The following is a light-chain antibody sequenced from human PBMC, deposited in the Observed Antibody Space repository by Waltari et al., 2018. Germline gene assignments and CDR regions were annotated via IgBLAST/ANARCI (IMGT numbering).Light chain of an antibody. CDR2: DAS. V-gene: IGKV1-5*01. CDR3: QHYDSYPVT. Sequence: DIQMTQSPSTLSASVGDRVTITCRASQSIGRRMAWYQQRPGKAPEILIYDASRLQGGVPSRFSGSGSGPEFTLIISSLQPDDFATYYCQHYDSYPVTFGGGTKVEIK. J-gene: IGKJ4*01. CDR1: QSIGRR.